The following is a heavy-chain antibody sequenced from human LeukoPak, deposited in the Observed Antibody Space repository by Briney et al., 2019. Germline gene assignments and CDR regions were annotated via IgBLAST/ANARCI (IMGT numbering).Heavy chain of an antibody. CDR3: ARHSAAVAGSDY. Sequence: SETLSLTCTVSGGSISSSSYSWGWIRQPPGKGLEWIGSIYYSGSTYYNPSLKSRVTISVDTSKNQFSLKLSSVTAADTAVYYCARHSAAVAGSDYWGQGALVTVSS. CDR1: GGSISSSSYS. CDR2: IYYSGST. V-gene: IGHV4-39*01. D-gene: IGHD6-19*01. J-gene: IGHJ4*02.